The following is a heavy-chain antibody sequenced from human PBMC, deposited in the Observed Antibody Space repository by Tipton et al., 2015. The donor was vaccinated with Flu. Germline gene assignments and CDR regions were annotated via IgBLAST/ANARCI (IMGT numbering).Heavy chain of an antibody. D-gene: IGHD4-11*01. CDR3: ARRDYSNYVSEPKNWFDS. CDR2: IHQTGNT. V-gene: IGHV4-39*07. J-gene: IGHJ5*01. Sequence: LRLSCTVSGGSISTSSYYWGWIRQPPGKGLEWIGNIHQTGNTYYNPSLKSRVTISVARSKNQFSLRLTSVTAEDTAVYYCARRDYSNYVSEPKNWFDSWGQGTLVIVSS. CDR1: GGSISTSSYY.